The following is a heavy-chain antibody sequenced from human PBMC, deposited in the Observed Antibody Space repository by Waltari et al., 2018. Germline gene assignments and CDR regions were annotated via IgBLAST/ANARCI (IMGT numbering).Heavy chain of an antibody. J-gene: IGHJ3*02. CDR1: GGSFSGYY. CDR2: INHSGST. V-gene: IGHV4-34*01. Sequence: QVQLQQWGAGLLKPSETLSLTCSVYGGSFSGYYWSWIRQPPGKGLEWIGEINHSGSTNYNPSLKSRVTISVDTSKNQFSLKLSSVTAADTAVYYCARARISLILGATSAFDIWGQGTMVTVS. D-gene: IGHD1-26*01. CDR3: ARARISLILGATSAFDI.